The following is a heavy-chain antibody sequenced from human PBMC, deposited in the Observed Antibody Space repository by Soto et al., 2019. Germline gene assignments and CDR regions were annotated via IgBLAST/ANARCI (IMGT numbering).Heavy chain of an antibody. CDR2: ISFDGSNK. CDR1: GFTFSSYG. J-gene: IGHJ5*02. CDR3: ARSRNGPYGNWFDP. D-gene: IGHD2-8*01. V-gene: IGHV3-30*03. Sequence: PGGSLRLSCAASGFTFSSYGMHWVRQAPGKGLEWVAVISFDGSNKYYANSVKGRFTISRDNSKNTLYVQMNSLRAEDTAVYYCARSRNGPYGNWFDPWGLGALVTVSS.